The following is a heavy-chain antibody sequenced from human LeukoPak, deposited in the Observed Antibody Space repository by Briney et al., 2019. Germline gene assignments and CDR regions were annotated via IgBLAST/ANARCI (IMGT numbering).Heavy chain of an antibody. CDR1: GFTSSSYW. V-gene: IGHV3-7*03. J-gene: IGHJ4*02. Sequence: GGSLRLSCAVAGFTSSSYWMSRVRQAPGKGLEWVANIKQDGSEKYYVDSVKGRFTISRDNAKNSLYLQMNSLRAEDTAVYYCARAPYCIGGSCRFDYWGPGTRVTGSS. CDR2: IKQDGSEK. D-gene: IGHD2-15*01. CDR3: ARAPYCIGGSCRFDY.